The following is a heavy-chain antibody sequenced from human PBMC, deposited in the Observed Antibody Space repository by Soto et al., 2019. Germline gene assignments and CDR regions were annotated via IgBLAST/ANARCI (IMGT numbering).Heavy chain of an antibody. CDR2: ISAYNGNT. J-gene: IGHJ4*02. D-gene: IGHD3-3*01. V-gene: IGHV1-18*01. CDR1: GYTFTSYG. CDR3: ARVGDYDFWSGYQDY. Sequence: ASVKVSCKASGYTFTSYGISWVRQAPGQGLEWMGWISAYNGNTNYAQKLQGRVTMTTDTSTSTAYMELRSLRSDDTAVYYCARVGDYDFWSGYQDYWGQGTLVTVSS.